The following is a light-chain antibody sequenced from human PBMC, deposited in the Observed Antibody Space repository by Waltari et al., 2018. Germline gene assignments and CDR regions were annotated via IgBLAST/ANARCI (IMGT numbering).Light chain of an antibody. CDR3: QQRSNWPRT. CDR1: QNIGSY. V-gene: IGKV3-11*01. CDR2: DAS. J-gene: IGKJ2*01. Sequence: EIVLTQSPATLSLSPGERATLSCRASQNIGSYLAWYQQKPGQPPRVLIYDASTRATGIPARFSGSGSGADFALTISGLEPDDFAVYYCQQRSNWPRTFGQGTKLEIK.